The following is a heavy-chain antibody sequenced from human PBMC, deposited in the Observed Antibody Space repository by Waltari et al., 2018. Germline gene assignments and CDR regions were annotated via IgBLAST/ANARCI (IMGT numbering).Heavy chain of an antibody. CDR1: SFTFSSYA. CDR2: ISGSGDST. Sequence: EVQLLESGGGLVQPGGSLSLSCAASSFTFSSYAMSWVRQAPGKGLEWVSGISGSGDSTYYADSVKGRFTISRDNSKNTVYLQMNSLRGEDTAVYYCAKRGIAGSGWNWFDPWGQGTLVTVSS. D-gene: IGHD6-19*01. CDR3: AKRGIAGSGWNWFDP. J-gene: IGHJ5*02. V-gene: IGHV3-23*01.